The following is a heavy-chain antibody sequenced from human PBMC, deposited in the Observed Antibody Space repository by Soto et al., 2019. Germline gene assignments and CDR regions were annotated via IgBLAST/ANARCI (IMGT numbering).Heavy chain of an antibody. CDR2: IKQDGREK. CDR1: GFIFRNYW. D-gene: IGHD3-3*01. V-gene: IGHV3-7*01. CDR3: TRDQDDSNDAFDI. J-gene: IGHJ3*02. Sequence: EVPLVESGGGLVQPGGSLRLSCGASGFIFRNYWMSWVRQAPGKGLEWVANIKQDGREKYYVDSVKGRFTISRDNAKYTLYLKMNSLRAEDTAMDVWTRDQDDSNDAFDIWGQGTMVTVSS.